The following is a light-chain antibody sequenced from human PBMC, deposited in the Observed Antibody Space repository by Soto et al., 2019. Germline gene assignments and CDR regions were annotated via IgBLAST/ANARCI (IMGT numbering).Light chain of an antibody. CDR3: QVWDISSGHVV. CDR1: NIGSKS. CDR2: YDS. Sequence: SYELTQPPSVSVAPGKTASVACGGSNIGSKSVHWYQKKSGQASVLVMYYDSDRPSGIPERFSGSNSGNTATLTISRVEAGDEADYYCQVWDISSGHVVFGGGTQLTVL. V-gene: IGLV3-21*01. J-gene: IGLJ3*02.